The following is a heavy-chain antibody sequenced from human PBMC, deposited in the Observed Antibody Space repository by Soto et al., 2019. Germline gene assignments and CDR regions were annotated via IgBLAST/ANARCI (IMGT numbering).Heavy chain of an antibody. CDR2: ISAYNGNT. CDR1: GXTFTSYG. V-gene: IGHV1-18*01. D-gene: IGHD2-2*01. Sequence: GASVKVSCKASGXTFTSYGISWVRQAPGQGLEWMGWISAYNGNTNYAQKLQGRVTMTTDTSTSTAYMELRSLRSDDTAVYYCARDAYCSSTSCYVYYYYMDAWGKGTTVTVSS. CDR3: ARDAYCSSTSCYVYYYYMDA. J-gene: IGHJ6*03.